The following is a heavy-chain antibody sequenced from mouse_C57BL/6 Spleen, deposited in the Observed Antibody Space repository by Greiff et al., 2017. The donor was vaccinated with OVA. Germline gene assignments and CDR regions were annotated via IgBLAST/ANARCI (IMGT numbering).Heavy chain of an antibody. CDR3: ARDEGGSSFYWYFDV. CDR2: ISDGGSYT. Sequence: DVMLVESGGGLVKPGGSLKLSCAASGFTFSSYAMSWVRQTPEKRLEWVATISDGGSYTYYPDNVKGRFTISRDNAKNNLYLQMSHLKSEDTAMYYCARDEGGSSFYWYFDVWGTGTTVTVSS. CDR1: GFTFSSYA. D-gene: IGHD1-1*01. J-gene: IGHJ1*03. V-gene: IGHV5-4*01.